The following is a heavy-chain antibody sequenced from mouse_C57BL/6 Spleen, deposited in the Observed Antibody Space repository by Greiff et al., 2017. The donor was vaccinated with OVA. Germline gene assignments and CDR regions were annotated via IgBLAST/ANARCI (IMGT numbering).Heavy chain of an antibody. V-gene: IGHV2-9-1*01. Sequence: VQLQESGPGLVAPSQSLSITCTVSGFSLTSYAISWVRQPPGKGLEWLGVIWTGGGTNYNSALKSRLSISKDNSKSQVFLKMNSLQTDDTARYYCARNYYGSSYEDFDVWGTGTTVTVSS. CDR3: ARNYYGSSYEDFDV. D-gene: IGHD1-1*01. CDR1: GFSLTSYA. CDR2: IWTGGGT. J-gene: IGHJ1*03.